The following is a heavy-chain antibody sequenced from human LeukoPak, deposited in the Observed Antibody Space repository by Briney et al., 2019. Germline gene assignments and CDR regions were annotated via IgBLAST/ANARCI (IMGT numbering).Heavy chain of an antibody. CDR1: GGSISSGGYY. CDR3: ARVEAARPYYFDY. CDR2: IYHSGST. D-gene: IGHD6-6*01. Sequence: PSETLSFTRTVSGGSISSGGYYWSWIRQPPGKGLEWIGYIYHSGSTYYNPSLKSRVTISVDRSKNQFSLKLSSVTAADTAVYYCARVEAARPYYFDYWGQGTLVTVSS. J-gene: IGHJ4*02. V-gene: IGHV4-30-2*01.